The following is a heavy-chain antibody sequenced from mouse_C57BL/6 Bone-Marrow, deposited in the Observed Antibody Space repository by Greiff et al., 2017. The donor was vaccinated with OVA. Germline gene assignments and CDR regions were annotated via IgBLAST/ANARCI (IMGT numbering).Heavy chain of an antibody. V-gene: IGHV1-52*01. CDR3: ARTAVVAKGAMDY. Sequence: VQLQQSGAELVRPGSSVKLSCKASGYTFTSYWMHWVKQRPIQGLEWIGNIDPSDSETHYNQKFKDKATLTVDKSSSTAYMQLSSLTSEDSAVYYCARTAVVAKGAMDYWGQGTSVTVSS. CDR2: IDPSDSET. J-gene: IGHJ4*01. CDR1: GYTFTSYW. D-gene: IGHD1-1*01.